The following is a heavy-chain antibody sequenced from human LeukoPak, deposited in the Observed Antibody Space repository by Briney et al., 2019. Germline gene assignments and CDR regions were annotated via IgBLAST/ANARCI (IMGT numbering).Heavy chain of an antibody. J-gene: IGHJ1*01. CDR3: ASKTYDTTGYYYFQH. Sequence: GGSLRLSCAASGFTFSSYEMNWVRQAPGKGLEWVSYISSSGSTIYYADSVKGRFTISRDNAKNSLYLQMNSLRAEDTAVYYCASKTYDTTGYYYFQHWGQGTLVTVSS. CDR2: ISSSGSTI. V-gene: IGHV3-48*03. D-gene: IGHD3-22*01. CDR1: GFTFSSYE.